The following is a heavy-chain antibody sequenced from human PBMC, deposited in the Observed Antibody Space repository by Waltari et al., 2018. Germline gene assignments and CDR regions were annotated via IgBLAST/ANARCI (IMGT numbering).Heavy chain of an antibody. J-gene: IGHJ6*02. CDR2: IYSGGST. CDR3: ARVMTTVTPSGGMDV. Sequence: EVQLVESGGGLIQPGGSLRLSCAASGFTVSSNSMSWVRQAPGKGLEWVSVIYSGGSTYYADSVKGRFTISRDNSKNTLYLQMNSLRAEDTAVYYCARVMTTVTPSGGMDVWGQGTTVTVSS. V-gene: IGHV3-53*01. D-gene: IGHD4-17*01. CDR1: GFTVSSNS.